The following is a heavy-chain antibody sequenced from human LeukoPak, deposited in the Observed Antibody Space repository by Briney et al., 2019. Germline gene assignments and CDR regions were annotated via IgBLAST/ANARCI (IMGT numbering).Heavy chain of an antibody. J-gene: IGHJ6*02. CDR1: GYSFSSYW. D-gene: IGHD3-16*01. Sequence: PGESLKISCKGSGYSFSSYWIAWVRQMPGKGLEWMGIIYPGDSDTRYSPSFQGQVTISADKSISTAYLQWSSLKALDTAMYYCARFFTFGGVIYYYYGMDVWGQGTTVTVSS. CDR2: IYPGDSDT. V-gene: IGHV5-51*01. CDR3: ARFFTFGGVIYYYYGMDV.